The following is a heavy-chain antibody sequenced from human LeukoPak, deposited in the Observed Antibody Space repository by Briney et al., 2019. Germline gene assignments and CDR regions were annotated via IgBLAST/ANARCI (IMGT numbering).Heavy chain of an antibody. V-gene: IGHV3-11*01. Sequence: GGSLRLSCAASGFTFSDYYMSWIRQAPGEGLEWVSYISSSGSTIYYADSVKGRFTISRDNAKNSLYLQMNSLRAEDTAVYYCARDEGSGSYPLDYWGQGTLVTVSS. CDR2: ISSSGSTI. D-gene: IGHD1-26*01. CDR1: GFTFSDYY. CDR3: ARDEGSGSYPLDY. J-gene: IGHJ4*02.